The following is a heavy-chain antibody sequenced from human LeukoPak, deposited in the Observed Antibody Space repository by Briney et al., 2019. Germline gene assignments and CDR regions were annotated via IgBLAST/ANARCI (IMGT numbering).Heavy chain of an antibody. CDR3: AKDIDAAPTFFDY. CDR2: ISWNSGSI. D-gene: IGHD6-13*01. J-gene: IGHJ4*02. V-gene: IGHV3-9*01. CDR1: GFTFDDYA. Sequence: GRSLRLSCAASGFTFDDYAMHWVRQAPGKGLEWVSGISWNSGSIGYADSVKGRFTISRDNAKNSLYLQMNSLRAEDTALYYCAKDIDAAPTFFDYWGQGTLVTVSS.